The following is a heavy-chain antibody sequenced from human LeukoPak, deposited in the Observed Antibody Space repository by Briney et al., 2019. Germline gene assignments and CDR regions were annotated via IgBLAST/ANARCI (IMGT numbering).Heavy chain of an antibody. Sequence: AETLSLTCAVSGGSFSGYYWSWVRHPPGKGLEWIGDISYNRNTNYNPSLKTRVPISVHTSKNQFSLKLSSVTAAHTAVYPCARDGKERWVPAYFDVWGRGSL. CDR2: ISYNRNT. D-gene: IGHD1-1*01. J-gene: IGHJ2*01. V-gene: IGHV4-34*01. CDR1: GGSFSGYY. CDR3: ARDGKERWVPAYFDV.